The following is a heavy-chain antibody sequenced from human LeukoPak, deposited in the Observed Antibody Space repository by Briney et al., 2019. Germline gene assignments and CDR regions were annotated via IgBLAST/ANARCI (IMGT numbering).Heavy chain of an antibody. D-gene: IGHD6-19*01. CDR1: GDSITAYY. J-gene: IGHJ4*02. V-gene: IGHV4-59*01. CDR2: IYYTGST. Sequence: SETLSLTCTVSGDSITAYYWSWIRQPPGKGLEWIGYIYYTGSTNYNPSLKNRVTISLDTSKNQLSLRLSSVTTVDTAVYYCARDGSTTGWYSGDYWGQGILVTVSS. CDR3: ARDGSTTGWYSGDY.